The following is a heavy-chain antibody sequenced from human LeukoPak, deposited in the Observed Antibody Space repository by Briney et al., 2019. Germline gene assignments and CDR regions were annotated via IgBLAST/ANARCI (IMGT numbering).Heavy chain of an antibody. D-gene: IGHD3-16*01. CDR3: ARDPLGLGSFDI. CDR2: IYSGGNT. V-gene: IGHV3-53*01. J-gene: IGHJ3*02. Sequence: GGSLRLSCAASGFTVSSNYMNWVRQVPGKGLQWVSVIYSGGNTHYADSVKGQFTISRDNSKNTLYLQMNSLRAEDTAVYYCARDPLGLGSFDIWGQGTMVTVSS. CDR1: GFTVSSNY.